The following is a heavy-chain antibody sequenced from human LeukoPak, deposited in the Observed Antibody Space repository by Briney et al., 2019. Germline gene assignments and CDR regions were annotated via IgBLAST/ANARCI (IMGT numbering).Heavy chain of an antibody. CDR3: AKDVTAYCGANCYSPMDV. CDR2: ISSSSSYI. CDR1: GFTFSSYS. D-gene: IGHD2-21*02. Sequence: GGSLRLSCAASGFTFSSYSMNWVRQAPGKGLEWVSSISSSSSYIYYADSVKGRFTISRDNAKNSLYLQMNSLRAEDTAIYYCAKDVTAYCGANCYSPMDVWGKGTTVTISS. V-gene: IGHV3-21*01. J-gene: IGHJ6*03.